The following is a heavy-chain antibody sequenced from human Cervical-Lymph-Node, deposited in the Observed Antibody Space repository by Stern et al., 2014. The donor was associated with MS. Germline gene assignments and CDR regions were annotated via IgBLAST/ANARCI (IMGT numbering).Heavy chain of an antibody. D-gene: IGHD3-10*01. Sequence: VQLVESGAEVKKPGASVTVSCKSSGGISWVRQAPGQGLEWVGGVIPFVGTRNYAQKLQGRVTLNEDTSTTTNYLHLSRLTSADTAVYYCARGSGDNWFGPWGQGTLVTVSS. CDR1: GG. V-gene: IGHV1-69*06. J-gene: IGHJ5*02. CDR3: ARGSGDNWFGP. CDR2: VIPFVGTR.